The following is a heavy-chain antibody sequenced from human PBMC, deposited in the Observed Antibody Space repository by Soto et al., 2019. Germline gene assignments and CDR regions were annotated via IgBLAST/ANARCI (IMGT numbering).Heavy chain of an antibody. D-gene: IGHD1-26*01. J-gene: IGHJ5*02. CDR2: ISYDGSNK. Sequence: QVQLVESGGGVVQPGRSLRLSCAASGFTFSSYAMHWVRQAPGKGLEWVAVISYDGSNKYYADSVKGRFTISRDNSKNTLYLQMNRLRAEDTAVYYCARPQVGANNWFDPWGQGTLVTVSS. CDR1: GFTFSSYA. CDR3: ARPQVGANNWFDP. V-gene: IGHV3-30-3*01.